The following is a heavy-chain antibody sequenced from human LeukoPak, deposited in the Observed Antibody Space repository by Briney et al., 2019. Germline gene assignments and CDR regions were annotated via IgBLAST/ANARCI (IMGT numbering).Heavy chain of an antibody. J-gene: IGHJ4*02. CDR2: INHSGST. CDR3: ARGGVILTGYYTHFDY. CDR1: GGSFSGYY. V-gene: IGHV4-34*01. D-gene: IGHD3-9*01. Sequence: PSETLSLTCAVYGGSFSGYYWSWIRQPPGKGLEWIGEINHSGSTNYNPSLKSRVTISADTSKNQFSLKLSSVTAADTAVYYCARGGVILTGYYTHFDYWGQGTLVTASS.